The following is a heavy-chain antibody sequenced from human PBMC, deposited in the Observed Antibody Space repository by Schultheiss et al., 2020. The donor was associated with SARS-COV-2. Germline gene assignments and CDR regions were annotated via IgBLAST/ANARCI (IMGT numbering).Heavy chain of an antibody. J-gene: IGHJ3*02. CDR1: GFTFSSYW. V-gene: IGHV3-48*04. Sequence: GGSLRLSCAASGFTFSSYWMHWVRQAPGKGLEWVSYISSSSSTIYYADSVKGRFTISRDNAKNSLYLQMNSLRAEDTALYFCATSVRDAFDIWGQGTLVTVSS. CDR2: ISSSSSTI. CDR3: ATSVRDAFDI.